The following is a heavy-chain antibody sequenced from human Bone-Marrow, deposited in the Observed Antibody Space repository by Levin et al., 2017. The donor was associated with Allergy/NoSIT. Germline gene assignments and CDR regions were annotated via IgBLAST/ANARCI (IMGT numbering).Heavy chain of an antibody. CDR2: ISEDGSKK. V-gene: IGHV3-30*18. D-gene: IGHD3-16*01. Sequence: GGSLRLSCAASGFTFSRYGMHWVRQAPGKGLEWVAVISEDGSKKYYGDSVKGRFTVSRDNSKNTLYLQMNSLRVQDTAFYYCAKMITSSYWEGDDYWGQGTLVTVSS. CDR1: GFTFSRYG. J-gene: IGHJ4*02. CDR3: AKMITSSYWEGDDY.